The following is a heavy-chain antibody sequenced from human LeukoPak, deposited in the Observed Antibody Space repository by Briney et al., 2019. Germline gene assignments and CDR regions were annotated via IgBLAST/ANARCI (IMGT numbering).Heavy chain of an antibody. J-gene: IGHJ3*02. CDR1: GYSFSGYY. D-gene: IGHD7-27*01. CDR2: MNYNSGGT. V-gene: IGHV1-2*02. Sequence: GASVKVSCKASGYSFSGYYMHWVRQAPGQGLEWMGCMNYNSGGTNYAQKFQGRVTWTRDTSISTDYMELSRLESDDTAVYYCATSTGYMTNWGAFDIWGQGTMVTVSS. CDR3: ATSTGYMTNWGAFDI.